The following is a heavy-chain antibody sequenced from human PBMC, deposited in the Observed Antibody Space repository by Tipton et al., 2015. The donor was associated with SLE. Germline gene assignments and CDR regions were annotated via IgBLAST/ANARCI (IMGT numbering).Heavy chain of an antibody. J-gene: IGHJ4*02. CDR2: ISYDGSNK. V-gene: IGHV3-30*04. D-gene: IGHD6-19*01. CDR3: ARWAGITDY. CDR1: GFTFSSYA. Sequence: SLRLSCAASGFTFSSYAMYWVRQAPGKGLEWVAVISYDGSNKYYADSVKGRFTISRDNSKNTLYLQMNSLRAEDTAVYYCARWAGITDYWGQGTLVTVSS.